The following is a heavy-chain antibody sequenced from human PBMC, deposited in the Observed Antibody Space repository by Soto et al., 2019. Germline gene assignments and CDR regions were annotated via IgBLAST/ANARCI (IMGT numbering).Heavy chain of an antibody. V-gene: IGHV3-48*02. CDR3: ARDRGSNYYFDY. CDR2: ISSSSSNI. Sequence: WWSLRLSCSASVFTCSSYSMNWFRQAPGKGLEWVSYISSSSSNIYYADSVKGRFTISRDNAKNSLYLQMNSLRDEDTAVYYCARDRGSNYYFDYWGQGTLVTVSS. J-gene: IGHJ4*02. CDR1: VFTCSSYS. D-gene: IGHD1-26*01.